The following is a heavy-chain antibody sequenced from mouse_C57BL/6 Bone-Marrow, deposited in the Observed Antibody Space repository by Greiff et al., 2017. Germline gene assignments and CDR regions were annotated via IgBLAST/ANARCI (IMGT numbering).Heavy chain of an antibody. Sequence: EVKLQQSGPELVKPGASVKISCKASGYSFTDYNMNWVKQSNGKSLEWIGVINPNYGTTSYNQQFKGKATLTVDQSSSTAYMQLNSLTSEDSAVYYCARNYYGSSWGDWYFDGWGAGTTVTVSS. J-gene: IGHJ1*01. CDR1: GYSFTDYN. D-gene: IGHD1-1*01. CDR3: ARNYYGSSWGDWYFDG. CDR2: INPNYGTT. V-gene: IGHV1-39*01.